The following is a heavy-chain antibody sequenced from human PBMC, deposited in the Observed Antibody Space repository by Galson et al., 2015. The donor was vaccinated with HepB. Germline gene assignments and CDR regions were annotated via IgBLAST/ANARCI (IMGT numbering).Heavy chain of an antibody. CDR2: IYSGGST. D-gene: IGHD2-21*01. V-gene: IGHV3-53*01. CDR3: ARGGGAYCGDDCYRAFDI. CDR1: GFTVGSSY. J-gene: IGHJ3*02. Sequence: SLRLSCAASGFTVGSSYMSWVRQAPGKGLEWVSVIYSGGSTYYADSVKGRFTISRDTSKNTLYLQMNSLRAEDTAVYYCARGGGAYCGDDCYRAFDIWGQGTMVAVSS.